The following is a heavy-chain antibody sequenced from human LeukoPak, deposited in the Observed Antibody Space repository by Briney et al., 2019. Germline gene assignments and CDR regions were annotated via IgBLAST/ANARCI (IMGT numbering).Heavy chain of an antibody. J-gene: IGHJ4*02. CDR2: INPNSGGT. V-gene: IGHV1-2*02. Sequence: ASVKVSCKASGYTFTGYFMHWVRQAPGQGLEWMGWINPNSGGTNYAQKFQGRVTMTRDTSISTACMELSSLRSDDTAIYFCARGGLQLWFLVDYWGQGTLVTVSS. CDR3: ARGGLQLWFLVDY. D-gene: IGHD5-18*01. CDR1: GYTFTGYF.